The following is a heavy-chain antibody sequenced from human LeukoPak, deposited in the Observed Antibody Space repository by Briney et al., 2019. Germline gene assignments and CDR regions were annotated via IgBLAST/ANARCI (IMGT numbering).Heavy chain of an antibody. CDR3: AAATSYDSSGYYRDY. CDR2: IVVGSGNT. D-gene: IGHD3-22*01. CDR1: GFTFTSSA. V-gene: IGHV1-58*02. J-gene: IGHJ4*02. Sequence: SVKVSCKASGFTFTSSAMQWVRQARGQRLEWIGWIVVGSGNTNYAQKFQERVTITRDMSTSTAYMELSSLRTEDTAVYYCAAATSYDSSGYYRDYWGQGTLVTVSS.